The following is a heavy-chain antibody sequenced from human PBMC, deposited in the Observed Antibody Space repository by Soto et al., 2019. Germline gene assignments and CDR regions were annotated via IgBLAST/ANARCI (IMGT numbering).Heavy chain of an antibody. J-gene: IGHJ6*02. D-gene: IGHD6-13*01. CDR1: GFTFSSYS. CDR2: ISSSSSTI. Sequence: GGSLRLSCAASGFTFSSYSMNWVRQAPGKGLEWVSYISSSSSTIYYADSVKGRFTISRDNAKNSLYLQMNSLRDEDTAVYYCARVYAAAGFGFYYYYGMDVWGQGTTVTV. V-gene: IGHV3-48*02. CDR3: ARVYAAAGFGFYYYYGMDV.